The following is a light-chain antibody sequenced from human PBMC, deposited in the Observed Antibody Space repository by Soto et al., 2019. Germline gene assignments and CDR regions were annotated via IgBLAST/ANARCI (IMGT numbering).Light chain of an antibody. Sequence: QLVLTQSSAASASLGSSVKLTCTLSSGHSRYSIAWHQQQPGKAPRYLMKLEGSGSYNKGSGVPDRFSGSSSGADRYLTISNLQSEDEADYYCETWGSDVHVVFGGGTKLTVL. CDR3: ETWGSDVHVV. CDR1: SGHSRYS. J-gene: IGLJ2*01. CDR2: LEGSGSY. V-gene: IGLV4-60*03.